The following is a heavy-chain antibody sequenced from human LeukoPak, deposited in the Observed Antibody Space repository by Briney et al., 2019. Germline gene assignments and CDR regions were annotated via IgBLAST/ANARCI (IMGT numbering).Heavy chain of an antibody. J-gene: IGHJ6*02. CDR3: ARDKGYSSSWSFNYYYYYGMDV. V-gene: IGHV3-33*01. CDR2: IWYDGSNK. CDR1: GFTFSSDG. Sequence: PGRSLRLSCAASGFTFSSDGMHWARQAPGKGLEWVGVIWYDGSNKYYADSVKGRCTISRDNYKNTLYLQMNSLRAEHTAVYYCARDKGYSSSWSFNYYYYYGMDVWGQGTTVTVSS. D-gene: IGHD6-13*01.